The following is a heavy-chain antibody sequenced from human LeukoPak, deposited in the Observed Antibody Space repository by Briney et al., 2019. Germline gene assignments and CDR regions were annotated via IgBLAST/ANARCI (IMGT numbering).Heavy chain of an antibody. CDR1: GFTFSTHW. D-gene: IGHD2-15*01. V-gene: IGHV3-7*01. Sequence: GGSLRLSCAVSGFTFSTHWMAWVRQAPGKGLECVATINTDGNEKSYVDSVKGRFTISRDNAKNSLYLQMNSLRVEDTAVYYCARDIWRSFDFRGQGSLVTVSS. J-gene: IGHJ5*01. CDR2: INTDGNEK. CDR3: ARDIWRSFDF.